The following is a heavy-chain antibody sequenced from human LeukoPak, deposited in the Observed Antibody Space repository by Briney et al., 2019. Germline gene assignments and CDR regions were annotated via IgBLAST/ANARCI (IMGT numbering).Heavy chain of an antibody. CDR2: IGTAGDT. V-gene: IGHV3-13*03. Sequence: PGGSLRLSCAACGFTFSSYDMHWVRQATGKGLEWVSAIGTAGDTYYPGSVKGQFTISRENAKNTLYLQMNSLRAEDTAVYYCAKDGQPLVVGYYYGMDVWGQGTTVTVSS. D-gene: IGHD3-22*01. CDR3: AKDGQPLVVGYYYGMDV. J-gene: IGHJ6*02. CDR1: GFTFSSYD.